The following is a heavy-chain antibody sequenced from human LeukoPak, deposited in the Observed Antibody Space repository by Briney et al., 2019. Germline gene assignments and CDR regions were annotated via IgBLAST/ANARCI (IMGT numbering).Heavy chain of an antibody. Sequence: GGSLRLSCAASGFTFSSHGMNWVRQAPGEGLEWVAFIRYDGSIKYSADSVKGRFTISRDNSKNTLFLQMNSLRAEDTAVYYCAKDGGWMDPSVLYWYFDLWGRGTLVTVSS. D-gene: IGHD3-16*01. V-gene: IGHV3-30*02. J-gene: IGHJ2*01. CDR1: GFTFSSHG. CDR2: IRYDGSIK. CDR3: AKDGGWMDPSVLYWYFDL.